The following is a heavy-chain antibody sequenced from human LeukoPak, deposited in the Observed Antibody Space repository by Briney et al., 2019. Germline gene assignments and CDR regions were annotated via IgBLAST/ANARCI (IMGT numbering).Heavy chain of an antibody. CDR2: ISGSGDST. V-gene: IGHV3-23*01. D-gene: IGHD6-13*01. J-gene: IGHJ4*02. Sequence: PGGSLRLSCAASGFTFSSYAMRWVRQAPGKGLEWVSSISGSGDSTYYADSVKGRFTISRDNSKNTLYLQMNSLRAEDTAVYYCAKVPGGPEYSSSWYPGDYWGQGTLVTVSP. CDR1: GFTFSSYA. CDR3: AKVPGGPEYSSSWYPGDY.